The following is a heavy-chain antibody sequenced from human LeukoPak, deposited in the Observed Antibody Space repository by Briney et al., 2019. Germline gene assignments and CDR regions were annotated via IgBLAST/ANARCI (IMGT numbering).Heavy chain of an antibody. Sequence: GGSLRLSCAASGFTFSSYWMHWVRQAPGKGLVWVSRINSDGSSTSYADSVKGRFTISRDNAKNTLYLQMNSLRAEDTAVYYCARSSSGHQDSSGPYYDYYMDVWGKGTTVTVSS. CDR2: INSDGSST. J-gene: IGHJ6*03. CDR1: GFTFSSYW. V-gene: IGHV3-74*01. CDR3: ARSSSGHQDSSGPYYDYYMDV. D-gene: IGHD3-22*01.